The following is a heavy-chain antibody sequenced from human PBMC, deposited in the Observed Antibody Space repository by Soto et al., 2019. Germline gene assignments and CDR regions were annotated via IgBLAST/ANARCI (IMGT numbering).Heavy chain of an antibody. J-gene: IGHJ6*03. CDR1: SGSISSSNW. CDR2: IYHSGST. CDR3: ASVLRFLEWLLWRGLPDYYYYYYMDV. Sequence: SETLSLTCAVSSGSISSSNWWSWVRQPPGKGLEWIGEIYHSGSTNYNPSLKSRVTISVDKSKNQFSLKLSSVTAADTAVYYCASVLRFLEWLLWRGLPDYYYYYYMDVWGKGTTVTVSS. D-gene: IGHD3-3*01. V-gene: IGHV4-4*02.